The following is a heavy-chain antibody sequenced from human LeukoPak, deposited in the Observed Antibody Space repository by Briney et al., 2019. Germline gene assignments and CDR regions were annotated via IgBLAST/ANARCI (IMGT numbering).Heavy chain of an antibody. V-gene: IGHV3-23*01. CDR3: AKDGRNLQQLVRAFVNYFQH. J-gene: IGHJ1*01. Sequence: PGGSLRLSCAASGFTFSSYAMSWVRQAPGKGLEWVSAISGSGDSTYYADSVKGRFTISRDSSKNTLYLQMNSLRAEDTAVYYCAKDGRNLQQLVRAFVNYFQHWGQGTLVTVSS. CDR1: GFTFSSYA. D-gene: IGHD6-13*01. CDR2: ISGSGDST.